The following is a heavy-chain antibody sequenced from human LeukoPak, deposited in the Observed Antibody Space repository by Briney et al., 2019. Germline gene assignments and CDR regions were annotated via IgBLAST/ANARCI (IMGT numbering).Heavy chain of an antibody. Sequence: LGGSLRLSCVASGFTFSTYAMNWVRQAPGKGLEWVSVISFSGGNTNYADSVRGRFTMSRDNSKNTLYLQMNSLRAEDTAVYYCARSDAFDIWGQGTMVTVSS. V-gene: IGHV3-23*01. CDR2: ISFSGGNT. CDR3: ARSDAFDI. CDR1: GFTFSTYA. J-gene: IGHJ3*02.